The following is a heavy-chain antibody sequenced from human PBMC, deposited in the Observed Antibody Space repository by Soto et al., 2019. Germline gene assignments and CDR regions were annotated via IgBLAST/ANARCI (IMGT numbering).Heavy chain of an antibody. V-gene: IGHV3-30*19. CDR3: ARWGTTGGLDV. Sequence: ESGGGVVQPGTSLRVSCVGSGFTFRSYVIHWVRQAPGKGLEWVALTSYDGSDKYYDDSVRGRFTISRDNSRNTVDLLMDSLRLEDTALYYCARWGTTGGLDVWGQGTLVSVSS. J-gene: IGHJ1*01. CDR1: GFTFRSYV. D-gene: IGHD3-16*01. CDR2: TSYDGSDK.